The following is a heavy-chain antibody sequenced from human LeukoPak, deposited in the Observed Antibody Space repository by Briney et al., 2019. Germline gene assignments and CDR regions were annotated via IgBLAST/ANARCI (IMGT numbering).Heavy chain of an antibody. J-gene: IGHJ6*02. D-gene: IGHD3-3*01. V-gene: IGHV1-2*02. CDR2: INPNSGGT. CDR1: GYTFTGYY. CDR3: ARATIFGVVPKEGMDV. Sequence: ASVKVSCKASGYTFTGYYMHWVRQAPGQGLEWMGWINPNSGGTNYAQKFQGRVTMTRDTSISTAYMELSRLRSDDTAVYYCARATIFGVVPKEGMDVWGQGTTVTVSS.